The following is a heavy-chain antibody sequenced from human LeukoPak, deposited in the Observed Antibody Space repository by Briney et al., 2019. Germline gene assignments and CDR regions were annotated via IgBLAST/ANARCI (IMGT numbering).Heavy chain of an antibody. CDR3: ARDRGPRTGFMVREAYDY. V-gene: IGHV3-74*01. D-gene: IGHD3-10*01. CDR2: INTDGSIT. Sequence: GGSLRLSCAASRFTFSDYWIHWVRQAPGKGLVWASRINTDGSITNYADSVKGRFSISRDNAKNTLYLQMSSLRAEDTAVYYCARDRGPRTGFMVREAYDYWGQGTLVTVSS. J-gene: IGHJ4*02. CDR1: RFTFSDYW.